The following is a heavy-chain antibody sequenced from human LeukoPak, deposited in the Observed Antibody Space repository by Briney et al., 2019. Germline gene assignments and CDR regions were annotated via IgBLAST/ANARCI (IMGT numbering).Heavy chain of an antibody. Sequence: SETLSLTCTVSGGSISSYYWSWIRLPPGKGLEWIGYIYYTGATYYNPSLKSRVTIPLDTSTNQFSLKLSSVTAADAAVYYCARAGYSYGTGYYFEYWGQGALVTVSS. D-gene: IGHD5-18*01. CDR1: GGSISSYY. CDR2: IYYTGAT. CDR3: ARAGYSYGTGYYFEY. J-gene: IGHJ4*02. V-gene: IGHV4-59*01.